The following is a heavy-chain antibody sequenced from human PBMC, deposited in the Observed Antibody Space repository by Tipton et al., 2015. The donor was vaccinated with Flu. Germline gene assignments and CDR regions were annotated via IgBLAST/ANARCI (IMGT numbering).Heavy chain of an antibody. CDR3: ARDDCSSTSCYVSPNYYYGMDV. V-gene: IGHV4-39*07. Sequence: TLSLTCTASGGSISSNSYYWGWIRQPPGKGLEWIGSIYYSGSTYYSPSLKSRVTISVDTSKNQFSLKLSSVTAADTAVYYCARDDCSSTSCYVSPNYYYGMDVWGQGTTVTVSS. J-gene: IGHJ6*02. D-gene: IGHD2-2*01. CDR1: GGSISSNSYY. CDR2: IYYSGST.